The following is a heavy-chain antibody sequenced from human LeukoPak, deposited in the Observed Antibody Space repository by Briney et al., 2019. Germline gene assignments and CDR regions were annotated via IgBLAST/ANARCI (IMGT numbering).Heavy chain of an antibody. D-gene: IGHD6-13*01. CDR3: ARVRVDPIAAPGTDWFDP. CDR2: INTNTGNP. V-gene: IGHV7-4-1*02. CDR1: GYTFTSYA. Sequence: ASVKVSCKASGYTFTSYAMNWVRQAPGQGLEWMGWINTNTGNPTYAQGFTGRFVFSLDTSVSTAYLQISSLKAEDTAVYYCARVRVDPIAAPGTDWFDPWGQGTLVTVSS. J-gene: IGHJ5*02.